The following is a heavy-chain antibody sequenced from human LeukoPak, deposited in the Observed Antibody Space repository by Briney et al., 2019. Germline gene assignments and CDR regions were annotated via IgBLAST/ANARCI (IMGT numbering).Heavy chain of an antibody. V-gene: IGHV3-21*01. CDR2: ISTSSGYI. CDR3: ARGSKPYGMDV. CDR1: TFTFSSFS. J-gene: IGHJ6*02. Sequence: GGSLRLSCAASTFTFSSFSMNWVRQAPGKGLEWVSSISTSSGYIYYADSVKGRFTISRDNAESSLYLQMNSLRAEDTAVYYCARGSKPYGMDVWGQGTTVTVSS.